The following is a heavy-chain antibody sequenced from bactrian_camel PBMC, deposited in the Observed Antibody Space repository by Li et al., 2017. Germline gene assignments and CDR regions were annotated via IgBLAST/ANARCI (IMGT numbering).Heavy chain of an antibody. V-gene: IGHV3S54*01. CDR1: GYLYGSNC. J-gene: IGHJ6*01. CDR3: AARVCGGSWYAGY. D-gene: IGHD6*01. CDR2: IKTGSGST. Sequence: VQLVESGGGSVQAGGSLRLSCAASGYLYGSNCKGWFRQAPGKEREGVAGSYTSIKTGSGSTTYVDSVKGRFTISRDDANKTLTLQMTGLKSEDTAMYYCAARVCGGSWYAGYWGQGTQVTVS.